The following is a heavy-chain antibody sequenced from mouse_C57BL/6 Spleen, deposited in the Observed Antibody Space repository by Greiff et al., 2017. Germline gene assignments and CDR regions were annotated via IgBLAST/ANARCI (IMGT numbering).Heavy chain of an antibody. CDR2: INPGSGGT. CDR1: GYAFTNYL. CDR3: ARWEYYGSSDY. Sequence: QVQLKESGAELVRPGTSVKVSCKASGYAFTNYLIEWVKQRPGQGLEWIGVINPGSGGTNYNEKFKGKATLTADKSSSTAYMQLSSLTSEDSAVYFCARWEYYGSSDYWGQGTTLTVSS. J-gene: IGHJ2*01. V-gene: IGHV1-54*01. D-gene: IGHD1-1*01.